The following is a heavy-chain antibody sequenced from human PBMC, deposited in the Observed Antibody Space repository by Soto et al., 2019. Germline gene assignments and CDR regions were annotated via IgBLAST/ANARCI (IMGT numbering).Heavy chain of an antibody. D-gene: IGHD1-26*01. CDR1: GFAFNKFG. Sequence: QVQLVESGGGVVQPGTSLRLSCEASGFAFNKFGMHWVRQAPGKGLEWGAFISYDGSYQYYADSVQGRLTITRDNSMNTLNMQLNSIRREDTAVYYCAKGGEVGGVLGDHWGQGTLVTVSS. CDR2: ISYDGSYQ. V-gene: IGHV3-30*18. J-gene: IGHJ4*02. CDR3: AKGGEVGGVLGDH.